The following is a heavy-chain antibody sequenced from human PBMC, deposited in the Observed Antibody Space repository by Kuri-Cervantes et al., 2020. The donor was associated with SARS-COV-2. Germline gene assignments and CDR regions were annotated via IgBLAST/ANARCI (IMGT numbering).Heavy chain of an antibody. V-gene: IGHV3-21*04. CDR1: GFTFDDYA. CDR3: AKRTSTGEYSIPSGPLDY. D-gene: IGHD6-6*01. CDR2: ISSSSSYI. Sequence: GESLKISCAASGFTFDDYAMHWVRQAPGKGLEWVSSISSSSSYIYYADSVKGRFTISRDNSKNTLYLQMNSLRAEDTAVYYCAKRTSTGEYSIPSGPLDYWGQGTLVTVSS. J-gene: IGHJ4*02.